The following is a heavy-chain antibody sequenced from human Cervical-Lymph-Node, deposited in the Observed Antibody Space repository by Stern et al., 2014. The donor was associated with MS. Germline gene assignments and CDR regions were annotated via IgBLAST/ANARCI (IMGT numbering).Heavy chain of an antibody. V-gene: IGHV4-59*01. CDR2: LDYSGNT. Sequence: QVQLQESGPGLVKPSETLSLTCTVSGGSISSYYWSWIRQPPGKGLAWIGYLDYSGNTNYNPSLKSRVTISVDTSKNQFSLKLSSVTAADTAVYYCAREALAAGGLDYWGQGTLVTVSS. D-gene: IGHD6-13*01. J-gene: IGHJ4*02. CDR1: GGSISSYY. CDR3: AREALAAGGLDY.